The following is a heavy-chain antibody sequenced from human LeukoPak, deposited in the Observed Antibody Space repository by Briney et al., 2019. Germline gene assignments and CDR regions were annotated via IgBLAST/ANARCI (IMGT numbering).Heavy chain of an antibody. V-gene: IGHV1-18*01. Sequence: ASVKVSCKASGYRFTSYGISWVRQAPGQGLEWMGWISAYNGNTNYRQKLQGRVTMTTDTSTSTAYMDLRSLRSDDTAIYYCARDSPDGSGTYYNDSPDYWGQGTLVTVSS. CDR3: ARDSPDGSGTYYNDSPDY. J-gene: IGHJ4*02. D-gene: IGHD3-10*01. CDR2: ISAYNGNT. CDR1: GYRFTSYG.